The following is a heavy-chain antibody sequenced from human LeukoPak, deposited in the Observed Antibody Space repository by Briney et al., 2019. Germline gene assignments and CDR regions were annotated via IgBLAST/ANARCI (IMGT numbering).Heavy chain of an antibody. V-gene: IGHV1-18*01. CDR1: CYTFTTNN. J-gene: IGHJ4*02. D-gene: IGHD3-3*01. Sequence: ASVKVSCRAYCYTFTTNNINWVRQAPGQGLEWMGWISAYNGNTNSAQKFQGKVTMTTDTSTNTAYMELRSLTSDDTAVYYCAREKDGPRVTIFGVAPSYFDYWGQGPLVTVSS. CDR2: ISAYNGNT. CDR3: AREKDGPRVTIFGVAPSYFDY.